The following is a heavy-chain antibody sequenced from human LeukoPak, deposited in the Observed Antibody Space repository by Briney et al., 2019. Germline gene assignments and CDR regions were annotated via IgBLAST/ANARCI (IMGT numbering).Heavy chain of an antibody. V-gene: IGHV1-18*01. CDR1: GYTFTSYG. J-gene: IGHJ4*02. D-gene: IGHD3-10*01. CDR3: AREDPLLWFGELIYFDY. Sequence: ASVKVPCKASGYTFTSYGISWVRQAPGQGLEWMGWISAYNGNTNYAQKLQGRVTMTTDTSTSTAYMELRSLRSDDTAVYYCAREDPLLWFGELIYFDYWGQGTLVTVSS. CDR2: ISAYNGNT.